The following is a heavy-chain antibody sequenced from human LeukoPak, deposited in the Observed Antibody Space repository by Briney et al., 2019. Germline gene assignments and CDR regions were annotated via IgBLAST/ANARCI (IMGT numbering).Heavy chain of an antibody. CDR1: GFTFSSYS. V-gene: IGHV3-48*04. CDR3: ARGYWDVDY. Sequence: GGSLRLSCAASGFTFSSYSMNWVRQAPGKGLEWVSYISSSSSTIYYAVSVKGRFTISRDNAKNSLYLQMNSLRAEDTAVYYCARGYWDVDYWGQGTLVTVSS. D-gene: IGHD1-26*01. CDR2: ISSSSSTI. J-gene: IGHJ4*02.